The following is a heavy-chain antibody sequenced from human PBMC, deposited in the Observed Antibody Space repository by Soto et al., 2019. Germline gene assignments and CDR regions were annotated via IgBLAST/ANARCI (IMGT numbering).Heavy chain of an antibody. CDR2: INAGNGNT. D-gene: IGHD3-22*01. CDR1: GYTFNEYA. Sequence: ASVKVSCKASGYTFNEYAMHWVRQAPGQRLEWMGWINAGNGNTKYSQKFQGRVTITRDTSASTAYMELSSLRSEDTAVYYCARDLGGFELNRSPYYDSSDDYWGQGTLVTVSS. J-gene: IGHJ4*02. V-gene: IGHV1-3*01. CDR3: ARDLGGFELNRSPYYDSSDDY.